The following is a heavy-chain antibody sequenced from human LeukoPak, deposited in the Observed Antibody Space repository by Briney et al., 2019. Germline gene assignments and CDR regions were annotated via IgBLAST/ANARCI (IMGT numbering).Heavy chain of an antibody. V-gene: IGHV3-11*01. CDR3: ARRRDYFDY. CDR2: ISSSGGNI. CDR1: GFDLSDYY. Sequence: TGGSLRLSCVVSGFDLSDYYMSWIRQAPGKGLEWISYISSSGGNIYFADAVKGRFTMSRDNARGSLYLQMNSLGADDTAIYYCARRRDYFDYWGQGTLVTVSS. J-gene: IGHJ4*02.